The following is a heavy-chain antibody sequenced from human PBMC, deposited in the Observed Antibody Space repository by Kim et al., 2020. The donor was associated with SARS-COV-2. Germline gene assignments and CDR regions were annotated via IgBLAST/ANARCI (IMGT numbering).Heavy chain of an antibody. CDR2: IYASGRLYSAEST. CDR1: GGSISNSY. CDR3: GRDSGASAGSGIGS. J-gene: IGHJ4*02. V-gene: IGHV4-4*07. Sequence: SETLSLTCTVSGGSISNSYWSWIRQPAGKGLEWIGRIYASGRLYSAESTNYNPSLKSRITMSVDTSKNHFSLNLTSVTAADTALYFCGRDSGASAGSGIGSWGQGALVTVSS. D-gene: IGHD6-13*01.